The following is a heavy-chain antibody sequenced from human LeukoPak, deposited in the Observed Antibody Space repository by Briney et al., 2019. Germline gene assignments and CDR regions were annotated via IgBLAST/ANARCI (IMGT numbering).Heavy chain of an antibody. J-gene: IGHJ4*02. CDR1: GGSISSSSYY. D-gene: IGHD3-22*01. CDR2: IYYSGNT. CDR3: ARLAAYYDSSGYSYYFDY. Sequence: PSETLSLTCTVSGGSISSSSYYWGWIRQPPGKGLEWLGSIYYSGNTYDNPSLKSRVTMSVDTSKNQFSLKLSSVTAADTAVYYCARLAAYYDSSGYSYYFDYWGQGTLVTVSS. V-gene: IGHV4-39*01.